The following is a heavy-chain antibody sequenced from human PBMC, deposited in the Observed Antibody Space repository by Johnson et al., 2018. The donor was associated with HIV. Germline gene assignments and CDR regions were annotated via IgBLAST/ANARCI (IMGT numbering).Heavy chain of an antibody. V-gene: IGHV3-11*01. Sequence: QVQLVESGGGLVKPGGSLRVSCAASGFTFSDHYMDWVRQAPGKGLEWVSYISSSGSTIYYVDSIKGRLTISRDNAKNSLYLQMNGLRAEDTALYYCARGGLGYQNIHDPFDIWGQGTMVTVSS. J-gene: IGHJ3*02. CDR2: ISSSGSTI. CDR3: ARGGLGYQNIHDPFDI. CDR1: GFTFSDHY. D-gene: IGHD3-16*02.